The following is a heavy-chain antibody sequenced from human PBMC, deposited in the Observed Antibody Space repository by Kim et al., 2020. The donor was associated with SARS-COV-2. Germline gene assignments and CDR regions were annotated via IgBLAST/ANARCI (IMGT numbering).Heavy chain of an antibody. CDR2: ISYDGSNK. CDR1: GFTFSSYG. D-gene: IGHD2-15*01. CDR3: AKDQRAVVTLDAFDI. J-gene: IGHJ3*02. Sequence: GGSLRLSCAASGFTFSSYGMHWVRQAPGKGLEWVAVISYDGSNKYYADSVKGRFTISRDNSKNTLYLQMNSLRAEDTAVYYCAKDQRAVVTLDAFDIWG. V-gene: IGHV3-30*18.